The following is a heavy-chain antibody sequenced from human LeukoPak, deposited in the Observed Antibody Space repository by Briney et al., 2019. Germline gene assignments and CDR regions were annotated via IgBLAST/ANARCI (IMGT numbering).Heavy chain of an antibody. CDR2: ISAYNGNT. J-gene: IGHJ3*02. Sequence: ASVKVSCKASGYTFISYGISWVRQAPGQGLEWMGWISAYNGNTNYAQKLQGRVTMTTDTSTSTAYMELRSLRSDDTAVYYCAXXXXXWYDFXSXYRQGAFDIXGQGTMVTVSS. CDR1: GYTFISYG. V-gene: IGHV1-18*01. D-gene: IGHD3-3*01. CDR3: AXXXXXWYDFXSXYRQGAFDI.